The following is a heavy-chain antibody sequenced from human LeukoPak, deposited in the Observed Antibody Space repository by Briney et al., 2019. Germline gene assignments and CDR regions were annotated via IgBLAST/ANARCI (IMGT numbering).Heavy chain of an antibody. CDR3: ARDGPVAGVELDQ. D-gene: IGHD6-19*01. CDR1: GFPFDNYG. Sequence: GGSLRLSCAASGFPFDNYGMAWVRQAPGKGLEWVSGITWNGGITAYADSVKGRFTISRDNAKNSLYLQMNSLRAEDTALYYCARDGPVAGVELDQWGQGTLVAVSS. V-gene: IGHV3-20*04. J-gene: IGHJ4*02. CDR2: ITWNGGIT.